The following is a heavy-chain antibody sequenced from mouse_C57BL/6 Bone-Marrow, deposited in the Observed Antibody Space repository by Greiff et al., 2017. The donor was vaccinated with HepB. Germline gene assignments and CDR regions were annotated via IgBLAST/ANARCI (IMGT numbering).Heavy chain of an antibody. Sequence: VQLPPPGAELVKPGASVKMSCKASGYTFTSYWITWVKQRPGQGLEWIGDIYPGSGSTNYNEKFKSKATLIVDTSSSTAYMQLSSLTSEDSAVYYCARGDYYGSSYYFDYWGQGTTLTVSS. CDR2: IYPGSGST. D-gene: IGHD1-1*01. CDR3: ARGDYYGSSYYFDY. V-gene: IGHV1-55*01. J-gene: IGHJ2*01. CDR1: GYTFTSYW.